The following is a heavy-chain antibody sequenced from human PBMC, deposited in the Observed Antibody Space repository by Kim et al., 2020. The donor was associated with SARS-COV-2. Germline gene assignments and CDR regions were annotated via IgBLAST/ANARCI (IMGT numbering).Heavy chain of an antibody. J-gene: IGHJ6*02. V-gene: IGHV3-33*01. CDR3: AREVDIHSAAIPQYYYYGMDV. CDR2: IWYDGSNK. Sequence: GGSLRLSCAASGFTFSSYGMHWVRQAPGKGLEWVAVIWYDGSNKYYADSVKGRFTISRDNSKNTLYLQMNSLRAEDTAVYYCAREVDIHSAAIPQYYYYGMDVWGQGTTVTVSS. CDR1: GFTFSSYG. D-gene: IGHD2-2*02.